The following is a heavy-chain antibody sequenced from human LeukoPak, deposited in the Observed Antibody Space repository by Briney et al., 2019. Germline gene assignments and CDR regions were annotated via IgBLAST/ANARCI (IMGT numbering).Heavy chain of an antibody. J-gene: IGHJ4*02. CDR1: GGSISSYY. CDR2: IYHSGST. CDR3: ARSCRFCSSASCSIARFDY. V-gene: IGHV4-59*12. D-gene: IGHD2-2*01. Sequence: SETLSLTCTVSGGSISSYYWSWIRQPPGKGLEWIGYIYHSGSTYYNPSLKSRVTISVDRSKNQFSLKLSSVTAADTAVYYCARSCRFCSSASCSIARFDYWGQGTLVTVSS.